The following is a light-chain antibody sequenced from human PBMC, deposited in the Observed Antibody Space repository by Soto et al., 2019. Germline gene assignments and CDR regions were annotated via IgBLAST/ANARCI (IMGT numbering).Light chain of an antibody. CDR1: SSDVGSYNL. J-gene: IGLJ2*01. Sequence: QSVLTQPTSVSGSPGQSITISCTGTSSDVGSYNLVSWYQQHPGKAPKLMIFDVNKRPSGLSNRFSGSKSGNTASLTISGLQAEDEADYYCSSYAGIVTLVFGGGTQLTVL. V-gene: IGLV2-23*02. CDR3: SSYAGIVTLV. CDR2: DVN.